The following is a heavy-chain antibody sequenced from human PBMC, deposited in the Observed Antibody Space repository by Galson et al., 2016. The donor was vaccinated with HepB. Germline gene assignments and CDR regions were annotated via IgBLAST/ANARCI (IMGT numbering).Heavy chain of an antibody. J-gene: IGHJ4*02. CDR3: ARAQDVDLTRTDY. CDR1: GGSFGSYA. Sequence: SVKVSCKASGGSFGSYAINWVRQAPGQGLEWMGGIIPTFATPTYVQKFQGRVSITADESTRTAYMELSSLTSEDTAIYYCARAQDVDLTRTDYWGQRALVTVSS. CDR2: IIPTFATP. V-gene: IGHV1-69*13. D-gene: IGHD5-12*01.